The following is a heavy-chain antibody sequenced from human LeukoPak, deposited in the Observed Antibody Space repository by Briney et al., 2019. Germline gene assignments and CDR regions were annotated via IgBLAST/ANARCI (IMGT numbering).Heavy chain of an antibody. CDR1: GGSISSSSYY. Sequence: SETLSLTCTVSGGSISSSSYYWGWIRQPPGKGLEWIGSIYYSGSTYYNPSLKSRVTISVDTSKNQFSLKLSSVTAADTAVYYCARQRRDEDGNWFDPWGQGTLVTVSS. D-gene: IGHD2-15*01. CDR3: ARQRRDEDGNWFDP. CDR2: IYYSGST. J-gene: IGHJ5*02. V-gene: IGHV4-39*01.